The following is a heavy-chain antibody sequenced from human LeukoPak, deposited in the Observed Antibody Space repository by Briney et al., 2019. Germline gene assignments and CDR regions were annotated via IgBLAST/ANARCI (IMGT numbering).Heavy chain of an antibody. CDR3: ARAGAYYYYMDV. V-gene: IGHV1-2*02. Sequence: ASVKVSCKASGYTFTSYYMHWVRQAPGQGLEWMGIINPSGGGTNYAQKFQGRVTMTRDTSISTAYMELSRLRSDDTAVYYCARAGAYYYYMDVWGKGTTVTVSS. D-gene: IGHD3-10*01. CDR2: INPSGGGT. J-gene: IGHJ6*03. CDR1: GYTFTSYY.